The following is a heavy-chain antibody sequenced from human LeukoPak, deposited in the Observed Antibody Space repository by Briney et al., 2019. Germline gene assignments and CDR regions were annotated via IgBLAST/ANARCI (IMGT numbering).Heavy chain of an antibody. CDR3: AKDKGLKLAVAPLDY. V-gene: IGHV3-43*01. D-gene: IGHD6-19*01. J-gene: IGHJ4*02. CDR2: ISWDGGST. CDR1: GFTFDDYT. Sequence: PGRSLRLSCAVSGFTFDDYTMHWVRQAPGKGLEWVSLISWDGGSTYYADSVKGRSTISRDNSKNSLYLQMNSLRTEDTALYYCAKDKGLKLAVAPLDYWGQGTLVTVSS.